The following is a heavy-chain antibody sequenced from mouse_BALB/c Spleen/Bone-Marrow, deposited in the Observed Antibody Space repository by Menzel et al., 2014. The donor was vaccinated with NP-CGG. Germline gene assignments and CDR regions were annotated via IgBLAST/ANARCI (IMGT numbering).Heavy chain of an antibody. CDR3: AREGITTWFAY. V-gene: IGHV4-1*02. CDR2: INPDSSTI. J-gene: IGHJ3*01. Sequence: EVQGVESGGGLVQPGGSLKLSCAASGFDFSRYWMSWVRQAPGKGLEWIGEINPDSSTINYTPSLKDKFIISRDNAKNTLYLQMSKVRSEDTALYYCAREGITTWFAYWGQGTLVTVSA. CDR1: GFDFSRYW. D-gene: IGHD2-4*01.